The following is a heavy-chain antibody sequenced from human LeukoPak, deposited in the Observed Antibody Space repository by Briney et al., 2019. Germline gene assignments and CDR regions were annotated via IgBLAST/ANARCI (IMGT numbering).Heavy chain of an antibody. Sequence: PGGSLRLSCAASGFTFSSYSMNWVRQAPGKGLEWVSSISSSSSYIYYADSVKGRFTISRDNAKNSLYLQMNSLRAEDTAVYYCARAPIGNCYDSSGYYYDQFDYWGQGTLVTVSS. CDR2: ISSSSSYI. CDR3: ARAPIGNCYDSSGYYYDQFDY. V-gene: IGHV3-21*01. J-gene: IGHJ4*02. CDR1: GFTFSSYS. D-gene: IGHD3-22*01.